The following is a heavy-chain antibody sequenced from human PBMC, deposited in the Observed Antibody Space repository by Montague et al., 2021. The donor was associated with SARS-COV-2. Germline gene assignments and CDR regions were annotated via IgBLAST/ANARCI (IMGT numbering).Heavy chain of an antibody. D-gene: IGHD5-24*01. V-gene: IGHV2-5*02. CDR2: IYWDDEK. CDR1: GFSLNASGVG. Sequence: PALVKPTQTLTLTCTFSGFSLNASGVGVGWIRQPPGKAREWLASIYWDDEKRYSPSLKTRLTITKDTSKSQVVLRMTNVDPVDTATYYCAHSPIERGFWGQGTLVTVSS. CDR3: AHSPIERGF. J-gene: IGHJ4*02.